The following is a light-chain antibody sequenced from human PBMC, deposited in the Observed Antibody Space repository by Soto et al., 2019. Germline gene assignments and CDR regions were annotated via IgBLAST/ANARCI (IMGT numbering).Light chain of an antibody. J-gene: IGLJ3*02. CDR2: EVT. CDR1: SSDVGGYDY. CDR3: AAWDDSLNGWV. V-gene: IGLV2-8*01. Sequence: QSALTQPPSASGSPGQSVTISCTGTSSDVGGYDYVSWYQQHPGKAPKLMIYEVTIRPSGVSDRFSGSKSGNTASLTVSGLQAEDEADYYCAAWDDSLNGWVFGGRTKLTVL.